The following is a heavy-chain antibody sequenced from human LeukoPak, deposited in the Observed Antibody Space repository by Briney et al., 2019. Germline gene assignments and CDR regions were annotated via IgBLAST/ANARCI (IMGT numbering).Heavy chain of an antibody. Sequence: PGESLKLSCKCSGYGSSIYCIGWVRQMPGKGLEYMGIICPGDSDTRYSQSFQGQVTISADKSITTAYLQRSSLKASDTAMYYCSRNTTEGGSKPYYYWGPGTLVTVSS. CDR1: GYGSSIYC. D-gene: IGHD4-17*01. CDR2: ICPGDSDT. J-gene: IGHJ4*02. V-gene: IGHV5-51*01. CDR3: SRNTTEGGSKPYYY.